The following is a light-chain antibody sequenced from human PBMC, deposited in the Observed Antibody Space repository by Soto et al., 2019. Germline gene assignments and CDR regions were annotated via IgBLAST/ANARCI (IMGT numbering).Light chain of an antibody. CDR3: CSYAGSFTFV. Sequence: QSVLTQPRSVSGSPGQSVTISCTGTSSNVGGYNYVSWYQQHPGKAPNLMIYDVTKRPSGVPDRFSGSKSGNTASLTIAGLQSEDEADYYCCSYAGSFTFVFGGGTKLTVL. CDR2: DVT. J-gene: IGLJ3*02. V-gene: IGLV2-11*01. CDR1: SSNVGGYNY.